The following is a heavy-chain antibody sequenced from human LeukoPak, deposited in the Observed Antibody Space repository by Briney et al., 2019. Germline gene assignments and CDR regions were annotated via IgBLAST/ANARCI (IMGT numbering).Heavy chain of an antibody. J-gene: IGHJ4*02. D-gene: IGHD3-10*01. V-gene: IGHV4-59*01. CDR3: ARGSMVRGGDFDY. CDR1: GGSISSYY. CDR2: IYYSGST. Sequence: PSETLSLTCTVSGGSISSYYWSWLRQPPGKGLEWMGYIYYSGSTNYNPSLKSRVTISVDTSKNQFSLKLSSVTAADTAVYYCARGSMVRGGDFDYWGQGTLVTVSS.